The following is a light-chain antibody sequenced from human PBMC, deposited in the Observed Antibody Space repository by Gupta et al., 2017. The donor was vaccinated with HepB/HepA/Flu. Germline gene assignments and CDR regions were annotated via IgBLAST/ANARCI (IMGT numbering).Light chain of an antibody. CDR3: QQSDSTPGT. Sequence: DIQMTQSPSSLSASVGDRVTITCRASQSISSYLNWYQQKPGKAPKLLIYAASSLQSGVPSRFSGSRSGTDFTLTISRLQPEDFATYYCQQSDSTPGTFGQGTKVEIK. J-gene: IGKJ1*01. CDR2: AAS. V-gene: IGKV1-39*01. CDR1: QSISSY.